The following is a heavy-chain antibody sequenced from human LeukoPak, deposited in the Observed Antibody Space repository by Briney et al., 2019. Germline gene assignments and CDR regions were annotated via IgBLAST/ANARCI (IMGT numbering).Heavy chain of an antibody. D-gene: IGHD1-26*01. CDR1: GGSISTYY. CDR2: IYYSGGT. CDR3: ARDPSGSFFNWFDR. J-gene: IGHJ5*02. Sequence: SETLSLTCTVSGGSISTYYWSWLRQPPGKGLEWVGYIYYSGGTNYNPSLKNRVTISVATSKNQFSLKLRSVTAADTAVYYCARDPSGSFFNWFDRWGQGTLVTVSS. V-gene: IGHV4-59*01.